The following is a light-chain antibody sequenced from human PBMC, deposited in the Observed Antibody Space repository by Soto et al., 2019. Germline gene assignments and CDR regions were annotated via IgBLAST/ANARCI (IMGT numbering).Light chain of an antibody. V-gene: IGKV3-15*01. Sequence: EIVMTQSPATLSVSPGERATLSCRASQSVGTDLAWYQLRPVQAPRLLIYAASTRAPDIPARFTGSGSGTEFTLTISSLQSEDFAVYYCQQYNDWPPCTFGQGTRVEIK. J-gene: IGKJ1*01. CDR1: QSVGTD. CDR2: AAS. CDR3: QQYNDWPPCT.